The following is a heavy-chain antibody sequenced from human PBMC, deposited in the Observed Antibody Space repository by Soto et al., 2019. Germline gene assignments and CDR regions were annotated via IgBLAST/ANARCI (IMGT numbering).Heavy chain of an antibody. V-gene: IGHV3-23*01. CDR1: GFTFSSYS. CDR2: FRAGGDDGTT. CDR3: AKTVNSGSESKYFDY. D-gene: IGHD3-10*01. Sequence: PGGSLRLSCVASGFTFSSYSMSWVRQAPGKGLEWVSGFRAGGDDGTTYYADSVKGRFTISRDNSKNTLFLQMNSLRAEDTAIYYCAKTVNSGSESKYFDYFGQGTLVTVSS. J-gene: IGHJ4*02.